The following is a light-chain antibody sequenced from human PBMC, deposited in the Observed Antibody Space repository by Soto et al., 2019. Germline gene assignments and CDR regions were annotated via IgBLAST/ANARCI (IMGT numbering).Light chain of an antibody. CDR1: QSVSSD. CDR2: GSS. J-gene: IGKJ1*01. CDR3: QQYADWPRT. V-gene: IGKV3D-15*01. Sequence: EIVLTQSPATLSVSPWEGATLSCRASQSVSSDLAWYQHRPGQAPRLLISGSSTRATDIPDRFRGSGSGTVFTLTINSLQSEDFAVYYCQQYADWPRTFGQGTKVEIK.